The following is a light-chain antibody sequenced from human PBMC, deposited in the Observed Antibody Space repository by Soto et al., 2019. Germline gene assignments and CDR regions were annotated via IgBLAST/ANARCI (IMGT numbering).Light chain of an antibody. CDR2: ATS. CDR1: QSISNY. V-gene: IGKV1-39*01. J-gene: IGKJ1*01. CDR3: QQSYSTPRT. Sequence: DIQMTQSPSSLSASVGDRVTISCRASQSISNYLNWYQQKPGKAPKLLTYATSILQTGVPSRFSGSGSWTHFTLIITGLQPEDFATYYCQQSYSTPRTFGQGTKVDMK.